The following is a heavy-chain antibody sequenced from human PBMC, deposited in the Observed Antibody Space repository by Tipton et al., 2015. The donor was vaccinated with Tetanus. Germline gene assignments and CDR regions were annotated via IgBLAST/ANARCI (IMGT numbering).Heavy chain of an antibody. CDR1: GGTFSSYA. CDR2: IIPIFGTA. J-gene: IGHJ6*02. CDR3: ARDGWPGYSSSWPANYYYYGMDV. D-gene: IGHD6-13*01. V-gene: IGHV1-69*01. Sequence: QLVQSGAEVKKPGSSVKVSCKASGGTFSSYAISWVRQAPGQGLEWMGGIIPIFGTANYAQKFQGRVTITADESTSPAYMELSSLRSEDTAVYYCARDGWPGYSSSWPANYYYYGMDVWGQGTTVTVSS.